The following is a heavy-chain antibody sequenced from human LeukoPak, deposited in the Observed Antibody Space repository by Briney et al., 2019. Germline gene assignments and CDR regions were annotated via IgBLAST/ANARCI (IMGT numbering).Heavy chain of an antibody. CDR1: GYSFTSYW. CDR2: IYPGDSDT. V-gene: IGHV5-51*01. CDR3: ATLGYCSSTSCYDFDY. D-gene: IGHD2-2*01. Sequence: GEPLKISCKGSGYSFTSYWIGWVRQMPGKGLEWMGIIYPGDSDTRYSPSFQGQVTISADKSISTAYLQWSSLKASDTAMYYCATLGYCSSTSCYDFDYWGQGTLVTVSS. J-gene: IGHJ4*02.